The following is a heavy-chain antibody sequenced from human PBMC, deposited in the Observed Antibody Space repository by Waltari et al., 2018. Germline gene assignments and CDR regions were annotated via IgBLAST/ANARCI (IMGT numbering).Heavy chain of an antibody. J-gene: IGHJ3*02. V-gene: IGHV3-21*01. Sequence: EVQLVESGGGLVKPGGSLRLSCAASGFTFSSYSMNWVRQAPGKVLEWVSSISSSSSYIYYADSVKGRFTISRDNAKNSLYLQMNSLRAEDTAVYYCARDAHWGDQAAFDIWGQGTMVTVSS. CDR2: ISSSSSYI. CDR3: ARDAHWGDQAAFDI. CDR1: GFTFSSYS. D-gene: IGHD7-27*01.